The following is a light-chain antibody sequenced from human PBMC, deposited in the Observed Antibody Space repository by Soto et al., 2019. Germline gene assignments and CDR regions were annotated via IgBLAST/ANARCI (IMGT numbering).Light chain of an antibody. CDR1: QAIGVY. CDR3: QKYNSAPLT. CDR2: AAS. V-gene: IGKV1-27*01. Sequence: DIQVTQSPSSLSASLGNRVTIACRANQAIGVYLAWFQQQPGEVPKLLIYAASALQSGVPSRFSGSGSGTDFTLTISSLQPEDIATYYCQKYNSAPLTLGGGTKVDIK. J-gene: IGKJ4*01.